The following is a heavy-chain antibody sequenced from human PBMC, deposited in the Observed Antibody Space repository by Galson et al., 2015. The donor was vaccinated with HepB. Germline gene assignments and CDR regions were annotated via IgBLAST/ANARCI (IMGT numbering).Heavy chain of an antibody. D-gene: IGHD6-19*01. J-gene: IGHJ6*02. V-gene: IGHV1-2*02. Sequence: SVKVSCKASGYTFTGYYMHWVRQAPGQGLEWMGWINPNSGGTNYAQKFQGRVTMTRDTSISTAYMELSRLRSDDTAVYYCASPSSGPPLRSDYGMDVWGQGTTVTVSS. CDR1: GYTFTGYY. CDR2: INPNSGGT. CDR3: ASPSSGPPLRSDYGMDV.